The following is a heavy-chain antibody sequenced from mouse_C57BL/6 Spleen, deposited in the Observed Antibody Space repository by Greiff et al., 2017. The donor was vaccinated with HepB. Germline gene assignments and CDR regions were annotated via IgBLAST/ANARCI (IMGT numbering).Heavy chain of an antibody. V-gene: IGHV5-4*01. CDR2: ISDGGSYT. D-gene: IGHD2-1*01. CDR1: GFTFSSYA. Sequence: DVKLVESGGGLVKPGGSLKLSCAASGFTFSSYAMSWVRQTPEKRLEWVATISDGGSYTYYPDNVKGRFTISRDNAKNNLYLQMSHLKSEDTAMYYCARDREGNYWFAYWGQGTLVTVSA. CDR3: ARDREGNYWFAY. J-gene: IGHJ3*01.